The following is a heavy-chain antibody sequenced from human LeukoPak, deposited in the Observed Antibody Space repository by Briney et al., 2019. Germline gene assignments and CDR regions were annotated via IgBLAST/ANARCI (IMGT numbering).Heavy chain of an antibody. CDR3: ARAAADGIGNAYFDY. V-gene: IGHV1-2*02. J-gene: IGHJ4*02. CDR1: GYTFTGYY. CDR2: INPNSGGT. D-gene: IGHD6-13*01. Sequence: ASVKVSCKASGYTFTGYYIHWVRQAPGQGLEWMGWINPNSGGTKNAQKFQGRVTMTRYSSISTVYMELNRLRFDDTAVYYCARAAADGIGNAYFDYWGQGTLVTVSS.